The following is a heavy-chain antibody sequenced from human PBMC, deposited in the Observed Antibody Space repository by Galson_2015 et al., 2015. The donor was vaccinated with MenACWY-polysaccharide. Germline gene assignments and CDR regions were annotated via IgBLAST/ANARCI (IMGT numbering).Heavy chain of an antibody. CDR3: AQLGTGTTKVFDN. CDR1: GYIFSRYT. V-gene: IGHV1-3*01. J-gene: IGHJ4*02. D-gene: IGHD4-17*01. Sequence: SVKVSCKASGYIFSRYTIHWMRQAPGQRLEWTGWINVGNGVAKYSQKFQGRVTITRDTSANTAYMEVRGLRSEDTGVYFCAQLGTGTTKVFDNWGQGTLVSVSS. CDR2: INVGNGVA.